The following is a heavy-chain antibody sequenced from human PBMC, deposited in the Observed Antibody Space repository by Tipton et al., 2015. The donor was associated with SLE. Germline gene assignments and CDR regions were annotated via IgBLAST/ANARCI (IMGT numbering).Heavy chain of an antibody. D-gene: IGHD3-9*01. CDR2: IYDTGAT. Sequence: GLVKPSETLSLTCSVSGDSISWSYWNNSYCSWIRQPPGKGLEWIGNIYDTGATQYNPSLESRVTILVDTSKNQFSLKLSSVTAADTAVYYCASGILTGYAAFDIWGPGTMVTVSS. V-gene: IGHV4-59*12. J-gene: IGHJ3*02. CDR3: ASGILTGYAAFDI. CDR1: GDSISWSY.